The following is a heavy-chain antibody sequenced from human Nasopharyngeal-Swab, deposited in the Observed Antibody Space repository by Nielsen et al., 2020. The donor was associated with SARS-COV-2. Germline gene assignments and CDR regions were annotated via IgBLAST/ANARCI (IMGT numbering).Heavy chain of an antibody. CDR3: AGNGDYGYFDY. D-gene: IGHD4-17*01. CDR2: IIPILGIA. CDR1: GGTFSSYA. V-gene: IGHV1-69*04. Sequence: SVKVSCKASGGTFSSYAISWVRQAPGHGLEWMGRIIPILGIANYAQKFQGRVTIPAGKSTSTAYMELSSLRSEDTAVYSCAGNGDYGYFDYWGQGTLVTVSS. J-gene: IGHJ4*02.